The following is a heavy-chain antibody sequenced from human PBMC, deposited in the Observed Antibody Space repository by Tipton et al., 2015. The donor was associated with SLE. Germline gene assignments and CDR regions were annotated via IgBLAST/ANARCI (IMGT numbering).Heavy chain of an antibody. CDR3: ARSGAYCSSNSCQRGLDV. CDR2: IYSGGST. D-gene: IGHD2-2*01. CDR1: GFTFSSYA. J-gene: IGHJ6*02. V-gene: IGHV3-23*03. Sequence: SLRLSCAASGFTFSSYAMSWVRQAPGKGLEWVSVIYSGGSTDYADSVKGRFTISRNNSKNTLYLQMNSLRPEDTAVYYCARSGAYCSSNSCQRGLDVWGQGTTVIVSS.